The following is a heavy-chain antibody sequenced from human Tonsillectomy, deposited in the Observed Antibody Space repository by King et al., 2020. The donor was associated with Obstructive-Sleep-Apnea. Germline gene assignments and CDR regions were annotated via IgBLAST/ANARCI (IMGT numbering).Heavy chain of an antibody. Sequence: VQLVESGGGLVQPGGSLRLSCAASGFTSSGYWMNWVRQAPGKGLEWVANIKQDGSEKNYVDSVRGRFTISRDNAKNSLYLQMNSLGAEDTAVYYCARDRDYFDSSGNYDALDIWGQGTMVTVSS. V-gene: IGHV3-7*01. CDR3: ARDRDYFDSSGNYDALDI. D-gene: IGHD3-22*01. CDR2: IKQDGSEK. CDR1: GFTSSGYW. J-gene: IGHJ3*02.